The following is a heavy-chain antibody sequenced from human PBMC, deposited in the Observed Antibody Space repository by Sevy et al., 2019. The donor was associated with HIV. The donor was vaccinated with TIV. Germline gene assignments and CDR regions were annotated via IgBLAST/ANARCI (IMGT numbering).Heavy chain of an antibody. CDR1: GLTLSSCG. Sequence: GGSLRLSCAASGLTLSSCGMHWARQAPGKGLEWVAVISYNGSNKYYAESVKGRFTISRDTSKNTLYLQMNSLRAEETAVYYCAKDFTGFYGMDVWGQGTTVTVSS. J-gene: IGHJ6*02. CDR3: AKDFTGFYGMDV. D-gene: IGHD3-9*01. V-gene: IGHV3-30*18. CDR2: ISYNGSNK.